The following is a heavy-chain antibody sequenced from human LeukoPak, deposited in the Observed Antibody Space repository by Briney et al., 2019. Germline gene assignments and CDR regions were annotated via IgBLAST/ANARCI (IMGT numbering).Heavy chain of an antibody. CDR3: ARGSTVTGRWYFDL. J-gene: IGHJ2*01. V-gene: IGHV5-10-1*01. CDR1: GYSFTSYW. D-gene: IGHD4-17*01. CDR2: VDPRDSNA. Sequence: ESLKTSCTGSGYSFTSYWISWVRQMPGQGLEWMGWVDPRDSNALYGPSSQGHVTMSVDKSSSTAYLQWRSLEASDTAMYYCARGSTVTGRWYFDLWGRGTSVSVSS.